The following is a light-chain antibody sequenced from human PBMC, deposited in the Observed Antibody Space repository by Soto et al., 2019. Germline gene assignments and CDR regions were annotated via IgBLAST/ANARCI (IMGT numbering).Light chain of an antibody. CDR2: GAL. V-gene: IGKV1-6*01. CDR3: VQDFNYPLT. J-gene: IGKJ4*01. Sequence: AIQMTQSHSSLSASVGETFTISWRASRGVRSDVAWYQQRTGSVTKVLIYGALNLYTGVQSRFSGSGYGSDFSLTISSLQPEDSATYYCVQDFNYPLTFGEGNKVDIK. CDR1: RGVRSD.